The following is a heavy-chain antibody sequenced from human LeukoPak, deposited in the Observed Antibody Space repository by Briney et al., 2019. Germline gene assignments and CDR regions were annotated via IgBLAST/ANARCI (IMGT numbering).Heavy chain of an antibody. CDR3: ARDPAYYGSGSYPNWFDP. J-gene: IGHJ5*02. CDR2: IYTSGST. Sequence: SETLSLTCTVSGGSISSGSYYWSWLRQPAGKGLEWIGRIYTSGSTNYNPSLKSRVTISVDTSKNQFSLKLSSVTAADTAVYYCARDPAYYGSGSYPNWFDPWGQGTLVTVSS. V-gene: IGHV4-61*02. CDR1: GGSISSGSYY. D-gene: IGHD3-10*01.